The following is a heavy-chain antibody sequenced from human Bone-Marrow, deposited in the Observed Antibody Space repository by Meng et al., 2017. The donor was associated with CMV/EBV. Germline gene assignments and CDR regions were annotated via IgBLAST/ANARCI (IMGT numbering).Heavy chain of an antibody. CDR1: GGSFSGHY. CDR2: INHSGST. V-gene: IGHV4-34*01. D-gene: IGHD5-12*01. Sequence: GSLRLSCAPCGGSFSGHYWSLIRQPPGKGLEWIGEINHSGSTNYNPSLKSRVTISVDASKNQFSLKLTSVTAADTAVYYCARGSWVYSDDDETTGLDYWGPGTLVTVSS. J-gene: IGHJ4*02. CDR3: ARGSWVYSDDDETTGLDY.